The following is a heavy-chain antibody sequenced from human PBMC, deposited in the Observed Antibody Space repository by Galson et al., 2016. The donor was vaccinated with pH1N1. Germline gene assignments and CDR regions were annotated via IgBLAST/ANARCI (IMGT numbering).Heavy chain of an antibody. D-gene: IGHD3-3*01. V-gene: IGHV4-59*08. J-gene: IGHJ6*03. CDR1: GGSISSYY. Sequence: LSLTCPVSGGSISSYYWSWIRQPPGKGLEWIGYIYYSGSTNYNPSLKSRVTISVDTSKNQFSLKLSSVTAADTAVYYCARAIFGVDPYYYYYMDVWGKGTTVTVSS. CDR2: IYYSGST. CDR3: ARAIFGVDPYYYYYMDV.